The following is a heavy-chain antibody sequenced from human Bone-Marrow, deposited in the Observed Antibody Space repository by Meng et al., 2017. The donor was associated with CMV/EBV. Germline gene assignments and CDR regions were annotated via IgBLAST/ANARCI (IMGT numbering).Heavy chain of an antibody. CDR3: ARERRYGDYGMDV. CDR2: IYHSGST. D-gene: IGHD4-17*01. CDR1: GGSISSSNW. V-gene: IGHV4-4*02. J-gene: IGHJ6*02. Sequence: SETLSLTCAVSGGSISSSNWWRWFRQPPGKGLEWSGEIYHSGSTNYNPPLKSRVTISVDKSEIQFSQKPRSVTAADTDVYYCARERRYGDYGMDVWGQGTTVTVSS.